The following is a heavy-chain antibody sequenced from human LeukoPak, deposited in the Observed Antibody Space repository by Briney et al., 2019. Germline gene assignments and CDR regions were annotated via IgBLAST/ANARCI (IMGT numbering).Heavy chain of an antibody. V-gene: IGHV3-30*18. Sequence: GGSLRLSCAASGFTFSSYGMHWVRQAPGKGLEWVAVISYDGSNKYYAESVKGRFTISRDNSKNTLYLQMNSLRAEDTAVYYCAKDYQGDGGGFDAWGQGTLVTVSS. J-gene: IGHJ5*02. CDR2: ISYDGSNK. D-gene: IGHD2-21*01. CDR1: GFTFSSYG. CDR3: AKDYQGDGGGFDA.